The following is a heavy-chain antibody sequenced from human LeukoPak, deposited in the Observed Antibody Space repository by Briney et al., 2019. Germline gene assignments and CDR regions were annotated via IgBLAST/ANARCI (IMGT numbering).Heavy chain of an antibody. J-gene: IGHJ4*02. V-gene: IGHV3-7*01. D-gene: IGHD6-19*01. CDR1: GFTFSSYW. CDR2: IKQDGSEK. CDR3: ARTGHSSGWSAYFDY. Sequence: GGSLRLSCAASGFTFSSYWMSWVRQAPGKGLEWVAHIKQDGSEKYYVDSVKGRLTISRDNAKNSLYLQMNSLRAEDTAVYYCARTGHSSGWSAYFDYWGQGTLVTVSS.